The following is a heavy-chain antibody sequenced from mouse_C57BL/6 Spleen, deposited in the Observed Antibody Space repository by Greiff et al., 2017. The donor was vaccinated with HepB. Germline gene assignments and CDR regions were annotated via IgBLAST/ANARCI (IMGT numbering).Heavy chain of an antibody. CDR1: GFTFSSYA. CDR3: ARENSNYDAMDY. CDR2: ISDGGSYT. J-gene: IGHJ4*01. V-gene: IGHV5-4*01. D-gene: IGHD2-5*01. Sequence: EVQVVESGGGLVKPGGSLKLSCAASGFTFSSYAMSWVRQTPEKRLEWVATISDGGSYTYYPDNVKGRFTISRDNAKNNLYLQMSHLKSEDTAMYYCARENSNYDAMDYWGQGTSVTVSS.